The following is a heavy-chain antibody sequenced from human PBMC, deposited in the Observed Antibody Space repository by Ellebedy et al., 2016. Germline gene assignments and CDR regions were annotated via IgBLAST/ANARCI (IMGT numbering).Heavy chain of an antibody. V-gene: IGHV3-7*04. CDR3: ARGAYTGGWYPDYFEF. CDR1: GFTFSNYW. J-gene: IGHJ4*02. D-gene: IGHD6-19*01. Sequence: GGSLRLSCVASGFTFSNYWMSWVRQAPGKGLEWVANIKQDGSDQYCVDSVKGRFTMSRDNAKNALYLQMNSLAAEDTAVYYCARGAYTGGWYPDYFEFWGQGTLVTVSS. CDR2: IKQDGSDQ.